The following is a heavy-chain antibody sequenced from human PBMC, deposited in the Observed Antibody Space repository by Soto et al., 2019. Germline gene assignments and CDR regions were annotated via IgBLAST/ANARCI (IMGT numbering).Heavy chain of an antibody. CDR3: ARDFSPIVVVPAAMGWFDP. Sequence: ASVNVSCKASGCTFSSYTIRWVRQAPGQGLEWMGWINPNSGSTNYAQKFQGWVTITRDTSNSTAYMELSRLRSDDTAVYYCARDFSPIVVVPAAMGWFDPWGQGTLVTVSS. CDR2: INPNSGST. D-gene: IGHD2-2*01. V-gene: IGHV1-2*04. J-gene: IGHJ5*02. CDR1: GCTFSSYT.